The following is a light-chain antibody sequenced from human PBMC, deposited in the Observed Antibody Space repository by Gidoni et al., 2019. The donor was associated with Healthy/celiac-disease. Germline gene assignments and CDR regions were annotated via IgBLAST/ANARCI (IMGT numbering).Light chain of an antibody. J-gene: IGKJ1*01. V-gene: IGKV3-20*01. CDR1: QIVSSSY. Sequence: EIVLTQSPGTLSLSPGERATLSCRASQIVSSSYLAWYQQKPGQAPRLLIYGASSRATGIPDRFSGSGSGTDFTLTISRLEPEDFAVYDCQQYGSSRTFGQGTKVEIK. CDR2: GAS. CDR3: QQYGSSRT.